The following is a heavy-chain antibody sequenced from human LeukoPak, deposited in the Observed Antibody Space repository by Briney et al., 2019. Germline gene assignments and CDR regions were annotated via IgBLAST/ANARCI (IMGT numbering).Heavy chain of an antibody. D-gene: IGHD1-20*01. J-gene: IGHJ4*02. Sequence: GESLRISCQGSGYRFTSYWISWVRQMPGKGLEWMGGIDPSDSYTNYSPSFQGHVTISADRSISTAYLQWSSLKASDTAMYYCARHRVTGTAMNFDYWGQGTLVTVSS. CDR1: GYRFTSYW. V-gene: IGHV5-10-1*01. CDR2: IDPSDSYT. CDR3: ARHRVTGTAMNFDY.